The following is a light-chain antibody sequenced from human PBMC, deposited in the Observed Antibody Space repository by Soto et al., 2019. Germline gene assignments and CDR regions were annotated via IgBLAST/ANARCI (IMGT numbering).Light chain of an antibody. CDR3: QQYGSSFWT. V-gene: IGKV3-11*01. J-gene: IGKJ1*01. Sequence: EIVLTQSPATLSLSPGERATLSCRASQSVSSYLAWYQQKPGQAPRLLIYDASNRATGVPARFSGSGSGTDFTLTISRLEPEDFAVYYCQQYGSSFWTFGQGTKVDIK. CDR1: QSVSSY. CDR2: DAS.